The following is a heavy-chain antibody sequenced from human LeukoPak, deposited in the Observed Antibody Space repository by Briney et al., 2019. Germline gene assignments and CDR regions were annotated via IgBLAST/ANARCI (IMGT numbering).Heavy chain of an antibody. CDR2: IKQDGNEK. Sequence: GGSLRLSCAVSGFTFSDYWMSWVRQAPGKGLEWVANIKQDGNEKYYVDSLKGRFTISRDNAKNSLFLQMNSLRAEDTAVYYCARERYGNYNWGQGTLVTVSS. D-gene: IGHD4-11*01. CDR3: ARERYGNYN. CDR1: GFTFSDYW. V-gene: IGHV3-7*03. J-gene: IGHJ4*02.